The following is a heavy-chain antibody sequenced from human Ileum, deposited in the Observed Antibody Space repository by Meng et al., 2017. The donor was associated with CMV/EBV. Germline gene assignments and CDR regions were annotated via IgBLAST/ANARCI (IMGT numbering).Heavy chain of an antibody. D-gene: IGHD2-2*01. CDR3: ARPPARMRDY. CDR1: GFTFSTYW. CDR2: INEDGSAK. Sequence: GESLKISCVASGFTFSTYWMTWVRQVPGKGLEWVANINEDGSAKHYVDSVKGRFTISRDNAKNSLFLQMNTLRVEDTAVYYCARPPARMRDYWGQGELVTVSS. J-gene: IGHJ4*02. V-gene: IGHV3-7*01.